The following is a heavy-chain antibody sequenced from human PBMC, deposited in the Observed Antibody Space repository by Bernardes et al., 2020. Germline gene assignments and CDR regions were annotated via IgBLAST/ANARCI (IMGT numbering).Heavy chain of an antibody. Sequence: SETLSLTCTVSGGSIRSSYWSWIRQPPGPGLEWIGYIYYSGSTHYNPSLKSRVTISVDTSKNQFSLKLSSVTAADTAVYYCARGGLIGSSGYYRRDNWFDPWGQGNLVTVSS. CDR3: ARGGLIGSSGYYRRDNWFDP. J-gene: IGHJ5*02. CDR2: IYYSGST. D-gene: IGHD3-22*01. V-gene: IGHV4-59*01. CDR1: GGSIRSSY.